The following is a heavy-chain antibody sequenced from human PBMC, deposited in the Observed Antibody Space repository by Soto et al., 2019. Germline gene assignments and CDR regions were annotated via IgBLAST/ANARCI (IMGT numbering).Heavy chain of an antibody. V-gene: IGHV3-30-3*01. D-gene: IGHD6-19*01. CDR1: GFTFSSYA. CDR3: ARDNSSTPYWYFDL. Sequence: QVQLVESGGGVVQTGRSLTLSCAASGFTFSSYAMHWVRQATGKGLEWVAVISYDGSNKYYSDSVKGRFTISRDNSKNTLYLQMNSLRAEDTAVYYCARDNSSTPYWYFDLWGRGSLVTVSS. CDR2: ISYDGSNK. J-gene: IGHJ2*01.